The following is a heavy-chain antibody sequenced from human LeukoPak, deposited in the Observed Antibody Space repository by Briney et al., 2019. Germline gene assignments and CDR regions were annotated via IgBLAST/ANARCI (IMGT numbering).Heavy chain of an antibody. CDR1: GYTFTGYY. Sequence: ASVKVSCKASGYTFTGYYMHWVRQAPGQGLEWMGWINPNSGGTNYAQKFQGRVTMTRDMSTSTVYMELSSLRSEDTAVYYCARDREVVPAAMDYWGQGTLVTVSS. V-gene: IGHV1-2*02. CDR3: ARDREVVPAAMDY. D-gene: IGHD2-2*01. CDR2: INPNSGGT. J-gene: IGHJ4*02.